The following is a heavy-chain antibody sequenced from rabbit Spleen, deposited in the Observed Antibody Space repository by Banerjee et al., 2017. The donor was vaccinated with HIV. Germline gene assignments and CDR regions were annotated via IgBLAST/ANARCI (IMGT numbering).Heavy chain of an antibody. CDR2: MDPVFGVS. V-gene: IGHV1S7*01. CDR1: RFDFSDYG. D-gene: IGHD6-1*01. CDR3: VRDQAFMLDL. Sequence: QSVVESGGGLVQPGGSLKLSCKASRFDFSDYGVSWVRQAPGKGLEWIGYMDPVFGVSCYATWVNGRFTISRDNAQNTVFLQLNSLTVADTATYFCVRDQAFMLDLWGPGTLVTVS. J-gene: IGHJ6*01.